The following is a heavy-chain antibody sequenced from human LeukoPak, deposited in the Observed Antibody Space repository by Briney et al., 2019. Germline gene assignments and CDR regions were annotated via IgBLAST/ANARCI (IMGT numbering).Heavy chain of an antibody. CDR2: IYYTGGT. Sequence: SETLSLTCTVSGGSISYYHWNWIRQPPGKGLEWIGYIYYTGGTIYNPSLKSRVTISVDTSKNQFSLKLSSVTAADTAVYYCARLGGSGYSIDYWGQGTLVTVSS. V-gene: IGHV4-59*01. CDR3: ARLGGSGYSIDY. J-gene: IGHJ4*02. CDR1: GGSISYYH. D-gene: IGHD3-22*01.